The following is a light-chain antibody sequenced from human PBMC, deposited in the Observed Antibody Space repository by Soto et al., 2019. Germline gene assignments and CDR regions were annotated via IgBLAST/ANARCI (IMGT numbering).Light chain of an antibody. J-gene: IGLJ2*01. CDR2: EGS. V-gene: IGLV2-23*01. CDR3: CSYAGRDVV. CDR1: SSDVGSYNL. Sequence: QSALTQPASVSGSPGQSITISCTGTSSDVGSYNLVSWYQQHPGKAPKLMIYEGSKRPSGVSNRFSGYKSGNTASLTISGLQAEDEADYYCCSYAGRDVVFGGGTKLTVL.